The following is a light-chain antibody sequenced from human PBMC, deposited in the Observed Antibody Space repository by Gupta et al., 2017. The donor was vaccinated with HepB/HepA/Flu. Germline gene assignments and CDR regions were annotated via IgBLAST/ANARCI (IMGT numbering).Light chain of an antibody. Sequence: DIQMTQSPSSLSASVGDRVIITCRASQSINNYLNWYQQKPGKAPKLLIYVASNLQRGGPSRFSGSGSGTDCTLTISELQPEYFASYYCQQNFRTPLTFGGGTKVEIK. J-gene: IGKJ4*02. CDR2: VAS. V-gene: IGKV1-39*01. CDR3: QQNFRTPLT. CDR1: QSINNY.